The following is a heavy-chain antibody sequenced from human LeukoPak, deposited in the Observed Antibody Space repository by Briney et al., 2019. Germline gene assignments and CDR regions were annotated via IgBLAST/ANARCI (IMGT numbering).Heavy chain of an antibody. J-gene: IGHJ5*02. CDR3: ARGVHVRTYDSHHNCFDP. Sequence: ASVTVSFKASGYTFTNYYMYWVRPAPGQGVEWVGFINPSGGSTNYAQKFQGRVTVTRDMSTSTVYMEVNSLRSEDTAVYYCARGVHVRTYDSHHNCFDPWGQGTLVTVSS. V-gene: IGHV1-46*01. CDR2: INPSGGST. CDR1: GYTFTNYY. D-gene: IGHD3-22*01.